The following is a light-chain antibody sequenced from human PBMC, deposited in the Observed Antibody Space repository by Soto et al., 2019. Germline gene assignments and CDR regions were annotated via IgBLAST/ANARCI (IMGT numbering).Light chain of an antibody. CDR3: QQRSNWPS. CDR1: QSINDN. J-gene: IGKJ5*01. Sequence: EIVMTQSPATLSLSPGERATLSCRASQSINDNLAWYQQKPGQAPRLLIYGASTRATGVPDRFSGGGSGTDYTLSINRLEPEDFAVYYCQQRSNWPSFGQGTRLEIK. V-gene: IGKV3-11*01. CDR2: GAS.